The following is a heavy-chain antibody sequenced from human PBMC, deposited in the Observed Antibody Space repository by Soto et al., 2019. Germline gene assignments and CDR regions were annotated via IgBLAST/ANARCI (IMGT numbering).Heavy chain of an antibody. CDR2: IIPILGIA. CDR3: ASSGPNDY. V-gene: IGHV1-69*02. J-gene: IGHJ4*02. CDR1: GGALTSNS. D-gene: IGHD2-15*01. Sequence: KACWKARGGALTSNSISWVRQAPGQGLEWMGRIIPILGIANYAQKFQGRVTITADKSTSTAYMELSSLRSEDTAVYYCASSGPNDYWGQGTLVTVSS.